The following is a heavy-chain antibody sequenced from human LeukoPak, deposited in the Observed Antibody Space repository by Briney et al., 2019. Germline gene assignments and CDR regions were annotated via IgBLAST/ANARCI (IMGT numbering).Heavy chain of an antibody. V-gene: IGHV3-73*01. D-gene: IGHD3-22*01. CDR1: GFTFSGSA. CDR3: TRVLADGDSSGYYLTDYYYYGMDV. J-gene: IGHJ6*02. Sequence: GGSLKLSCVASGFTFSGSAMNWVRQASGKGLEWVGRIRSKANSYATAYAASVKGRFTISRDDSKNTPYLQMNSLKTEATAVYYCTRVLADGDSSGYYLTDYYYYGMDVWGQGTTVTVSS. CDR2: IRSKANSYAT.